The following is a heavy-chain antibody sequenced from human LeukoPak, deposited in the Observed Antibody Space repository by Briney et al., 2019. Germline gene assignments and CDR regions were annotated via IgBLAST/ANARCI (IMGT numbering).Heavy chain of an antibody. J-gene: IGHJ3*02. CDR1: SGSISRYY. CDR2: IYYSGVT. CDR3: ARLYGDLFDI. D-gene: IGHD4-17*01. Sequence: ETQSLTCTVSSGSISRYYWSWIRQPPGKGLELIRYIYYSGVTNYNPSLKSRVTISVDTSKNQFSLKLNSVTAADTAVYYCARLYGDLFDIWGQGTMVSV. V-gene: IGHV4-59*08.